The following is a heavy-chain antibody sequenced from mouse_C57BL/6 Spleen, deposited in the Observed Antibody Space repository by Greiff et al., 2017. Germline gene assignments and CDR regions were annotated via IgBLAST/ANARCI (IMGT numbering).Heavy chain of an antibody. D-gene: IGHD2-1*01. Sequence: QVQLKQSGPELVKPGASVKISCKASGYAFSSSWMNWVKQRPGKGLEWIGRIYPGDGDTNYNGKSKGKAKLTADKSSSTAYMQLSSLTSEDSAVYFCARNGNYVAWDFDVWGTGTTVTVSS. V-gene: IGHV1-82*01. CDR3: ARNGNYVAWDFDV. J-gene: IGHJ1*03. CDR2: IYPGDGDT. CDR1: GYAFSSSW.